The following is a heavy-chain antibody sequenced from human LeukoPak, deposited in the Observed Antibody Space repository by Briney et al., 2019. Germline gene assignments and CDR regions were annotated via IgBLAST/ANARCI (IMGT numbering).Heavy chain of an antibody. CDR2: TNHSGST. J-gene: IGHJ4*02. CDR3: ARLAYDSSGYSFDY. D-gene: IGHD3-22*01. V-gene: IGHV4-34*01. Sequence: MSSETLSLTCAVYGGSFSGYYWSWIRQPPGKGLEWIGETNHSGSTNYNPSLKSRVTISVDTSKNQFSLKLSSVTAADTAVYYCARLAYDSSGYSFDYWGQGTLVTVSS. CDR1: GGSFSGYY.